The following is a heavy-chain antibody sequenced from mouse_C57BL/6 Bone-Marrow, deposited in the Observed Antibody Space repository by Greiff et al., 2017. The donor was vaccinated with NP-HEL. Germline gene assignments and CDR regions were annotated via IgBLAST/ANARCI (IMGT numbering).Heavy chain of an antibody. V-gene: IGHV1-81*01. CDR3: AREEDSSRYDY. CDR1: GYTFTSSG. D-gene: IGHD3-2*02. CDR2: IYPRSGNT. Sequence: QVQLQQSGAELARPGASVKLSCKASGYTFTSSGISWVKQRTGPGLAWIGEIYPRSGNTYYNEKFKGKATLTADKSSSTAYMELRSLTSEDSAVYFCAREEDSSRYDYWGQGTTLTVSS. J-gene: IGHJ2*01.